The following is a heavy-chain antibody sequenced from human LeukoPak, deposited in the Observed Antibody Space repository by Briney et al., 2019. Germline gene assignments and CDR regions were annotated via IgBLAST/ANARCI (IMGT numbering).Heavy chain of an antibody. CDR1: GFTFSSYA. V-gene: IGHV3-23*01. J-gene: IGHJ4*02. CDR3: AKDDPLDFWSGYSLFYFDY. CDR2: ISGSGGST. D-gene: IGHD3-3*01. Sequence: AGGSLRLSCAASGFTFSSYAMSWVRQAPGKGLEWVSAISGSGGSTYYADSVKGRFTISRDNSKNTLYLQMNNLRAEDTAVYYCAKDDPLDFWSGYSLFYFDYWGQGTLVTVSS.